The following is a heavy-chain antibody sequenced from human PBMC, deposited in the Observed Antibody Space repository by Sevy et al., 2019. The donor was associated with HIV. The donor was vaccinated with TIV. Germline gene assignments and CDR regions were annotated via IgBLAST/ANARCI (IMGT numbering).Heavy chain of an antibody. V-gene: IGHV3-23*01. J-gene: IGHJ4*02. Sequence: GGSLRLSCAASGFTFSSYAMSWVRQAPGKGLEGVSAISGSGGSTYYADSVKGRFTISRDNSKNTLYLQMNSLRAEDTAVYYCAKVSDWGYYFDYWGQGTLVTVSS. CDR2: ISGSGGST. CDR1: GFTFSSYA. D-gene: IGHD3-9*01. CDR3: AKVSDWGYYFDY.